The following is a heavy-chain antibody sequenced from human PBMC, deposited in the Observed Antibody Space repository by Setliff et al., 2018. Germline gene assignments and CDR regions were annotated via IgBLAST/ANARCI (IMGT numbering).Heavy chain of an antibody. Sequence: SETLSLTCTVSGDSISSSRYYWAWIRQPPGKGLEWIGNIYYSGTTYSNPSLKSRVTMSVDTSKNQFSLRLNSVTASDTAVYYCTRGVTLIRGLVSLDYWGQGTLVTVSS. CDR2: IYYSGTT. CDR1: GDSISSSRYY. V-gene: IGHV4-39*01. J-gene: IGHJ4*02. CDR3: TRGVTLIRGLVSLDY. D-gene: IGHD3-10*01.